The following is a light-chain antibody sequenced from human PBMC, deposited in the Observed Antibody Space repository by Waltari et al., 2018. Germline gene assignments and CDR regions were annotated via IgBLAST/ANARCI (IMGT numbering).Light chain of an antibody. CDR2: DAS. V-gene: IGKV3-11*01. CDR1: QSSSSS. Sequence: SCRARQSSSSSFAWYHQKSAQAPRLPIYDASNRATGIPARCSGGGSGTDFTLTISSLEPQDFAVYYCQQRSDWLLTFGGGTKVEIK. CDR3: QQRSDWLLT. J-gene: IGKJ4*01.